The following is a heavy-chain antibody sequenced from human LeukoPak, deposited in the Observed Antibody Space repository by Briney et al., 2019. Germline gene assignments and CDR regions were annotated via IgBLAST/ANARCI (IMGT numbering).Heavy chain of an antibody. D-gene: IGHD6-6*01. J-gene: IGHJ4*02. CDR2: GIPIFGTA. V-gene: IGHV1-69*06. CDR1: GGTFSSYA. Sequence: ASVKVSCTAAGGTFSSYAISWVRQAPGQGLEWMGGGIPIFGTANYAQKFQGRVTITADKSTSTAYMELSSLRSEDTAVYYCARGPSSYYFDYWGQGTLVTVSS. CDR3: ARGPSSYYFDY.